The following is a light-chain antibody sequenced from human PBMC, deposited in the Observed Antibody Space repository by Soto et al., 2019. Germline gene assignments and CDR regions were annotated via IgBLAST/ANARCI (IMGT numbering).Light chain of an antibody. CDR2: DVS. V-gene: IGKV3-20*01. Sequence: VLTQYPDTLSLSPGQKVTLSCRASESISSHNLAWYQQQTGQPPRLLIYDVSKRATGVPDRFSGSGSATDFTLTISRLEPEDFAVYYCQQYGFPPQTFGQGSKVGIK. J-gene: IGKJ1*01. CDR1: ESISSHN. CDR3: QQYGFPPQT.